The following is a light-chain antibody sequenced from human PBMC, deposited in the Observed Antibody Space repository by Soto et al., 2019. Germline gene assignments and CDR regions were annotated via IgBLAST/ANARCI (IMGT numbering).Light chain of an antibody. V-gene: IGKV1-12*01. CDR3: QQADSFPQT. CDR2: AAS. J-gene: IGKJ4*01. Sequence: DIQMTQSPSSVSASVGDRVTITCRASQNINRWLAWYQQKPGRVPKLLIYAASNLQSGVPSRFSGSGSGTDFTLTISSLQPEDFATYYCQQADSFPQTFGGGTKVEI. CDR1: QNINRW.